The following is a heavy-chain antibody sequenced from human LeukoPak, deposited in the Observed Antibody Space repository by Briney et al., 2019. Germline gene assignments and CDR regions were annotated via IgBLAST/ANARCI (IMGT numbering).Heavy chain of an antibody. CDR2: IYSSGST. D-gene: IGHD2-2*01. V-gene: IGHV4-61*02. CDR3: ARAGYAIPFDY. J-gene: IGHJ4*02. Sequence: PSQTLSLTCTVSGGSISSGSYYWSWIRQPAGKGLEWIGRIYSSGSTNYNPSLKSRVTISVDTSKNQFSPKLSSVTAADTAVYYCARAGYAIPFDYWGQGTLVTVSS. CDR1: GGSISSGSYY.